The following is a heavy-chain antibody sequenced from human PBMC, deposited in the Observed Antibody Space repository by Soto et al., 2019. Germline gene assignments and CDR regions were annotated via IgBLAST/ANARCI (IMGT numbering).Heavy chain of an antibody. CDR2: IKQDGSEK. Sequence: GGSLRLSCAASGFTFSSYWMSWVRQAPGKGLEWVANIKQDGSEKYYVDSVKGRFTISRDNAKNSLYLQMNSLRAEDTAVYYCARGEVIYYDILTGYPVSFDYWGQGTLVTVSS. V-gene: IGHV3-7*01. D-gene: IGHD3-9*01. CDR3: ARGEVIYYDILTGYPVSFDY. J-gene: IGHJ4*02. CDR1: GFTFSSYW.